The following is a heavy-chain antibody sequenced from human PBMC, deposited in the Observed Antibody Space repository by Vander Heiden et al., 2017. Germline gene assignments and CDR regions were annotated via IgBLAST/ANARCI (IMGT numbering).Heavy chain of an antibody. V-gene: IGHV4-39*01. Sequence: QLQLQESGPGLVKPSETLSLTCTVSGLSISSSSYYWGWIRQPPGKGLEWIGSMYYSGSTYYNPSLKSRVTISVDTSKNQFSLKLSSVTAADTALYYCARHTDVGGNWFDPWGQGTLVTVSS. CDR2: MYYSGST. J-gene: IGHJ5*02. D-gene: IGHD1-26*01. CDR1: GLSISSSSYY. CDR3: ARHTDVGGNWFDP.